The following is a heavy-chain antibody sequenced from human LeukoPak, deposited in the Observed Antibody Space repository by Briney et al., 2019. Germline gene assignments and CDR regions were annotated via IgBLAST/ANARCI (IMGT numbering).Heavy chain of an antibody. Sequence: GGSLRLSCAASGFTFDDYGMSWVRQAPGKGLEWVSGINWNGGSTGYADSVKGRFTISRDNAKNSLYLQMNSLRAEDTALYHCARLRGSGSFGYYYYMDVWGKGTTVTISS. J-gene: IGHJ6*03. D-gene: IGHD3-10*01. V-gene: IGHV3-20*01. CDR1: GFTFDDYG. CDR3: ARLRGSGSFGYYYYMDV. CDR2: INWNGGST.